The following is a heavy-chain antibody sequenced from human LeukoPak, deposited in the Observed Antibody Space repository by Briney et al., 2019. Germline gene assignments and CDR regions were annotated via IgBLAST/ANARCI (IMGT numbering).Heavy chain of an antibody. V-gene: IGHV3-23*01. CDR3: AKVTYYLDSSGYPYYFDY. Sequence: PGGSLRLSCAASGFTLSSYAMSWVRQAPGGGLEWVSAISGSGGSTYYADSVKGRFTISRDNSKNTLYLQMNSLRAEDTAVYYCAKVTYYLDSSGYPYYFDYWGQGTLVTVSS. CDR1: GFTLSSYA. CDR2: ISGSGGST. J-gene: IGHJ4*02. D-gene: IGHD3-22*01.